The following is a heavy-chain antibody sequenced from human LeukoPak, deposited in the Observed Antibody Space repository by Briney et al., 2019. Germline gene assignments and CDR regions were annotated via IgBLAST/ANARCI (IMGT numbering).Heavy chain of an antibody. CDR2: INPNSGGT. J-gene: IGHJ4*02. D-gene: IGHD5-24*01. V-gene: IGHV1-2*06. CDR3: AIQSNPGGESGYNLDY. Sequence: GASVKVSCKASGYTFTGYYMHWVRQAPGQGLEWMGRINPNSGGTNYAQKFQGRVTMTRDTSISTAYMELSRLRSDDTAVYYCAIQSNPGGESGYNLDYWGQGTLVTVSS. CDR1: GYTFTGYY.